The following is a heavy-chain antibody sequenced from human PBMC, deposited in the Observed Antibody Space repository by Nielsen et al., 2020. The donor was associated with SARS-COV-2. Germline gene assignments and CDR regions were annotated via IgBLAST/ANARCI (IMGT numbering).Heavy chain of an antibody. J-gene: IGHJ6*02. CDR2: ISGRGSMI. Sequence: GESLKISCAASGSIFDNYAMNWVRQAPGKGLEWVSTISGRGSMIYYTDSVKGRFTISRDSSKNTVFLEMNSLRAGDTAIYYCTKVPNSSGPPLFYGMDVWGQGTTVIVSS. CDR3: TKVPNSSGPPLFYGMDV. CDR1: GSIFDNYA. D-gene: IGHD6-19*01. V-gene: IGHV3-23*01.